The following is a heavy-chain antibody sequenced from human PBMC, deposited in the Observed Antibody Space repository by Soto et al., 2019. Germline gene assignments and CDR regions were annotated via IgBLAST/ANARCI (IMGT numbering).Heavy chain of an antibody. CDR3: ERIRGSYISPLDS. Sequence: SGPTLVNPTHTLTLTCTFSGFSLNASGMCLTWIRQPPGRALEWLATIDWDGDKYYTSSLRTRLTISKDTSKSQVALTMTNMQPMDTGTYFCERIRGSYISPLDSWGQGALVTVSS. D-gene: IGHD5-18*01. J-gene: IGHJ4*02. CDR1: GFSLNASGMC. CDR2: IDWDGDK. V-gene: IGHV2-70*13.